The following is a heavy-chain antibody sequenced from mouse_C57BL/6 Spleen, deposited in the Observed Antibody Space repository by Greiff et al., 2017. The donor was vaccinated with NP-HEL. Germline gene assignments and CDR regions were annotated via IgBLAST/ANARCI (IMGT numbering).Heavy chain of an antibody. J-gene: IGHJ3*01. CDR1: GFTFSSYA. Sequence: EVQRVESGGGLVKPGGSLKLSCAASGFTFSSYAMSWVRQTPEKRLEWVATISDGGSYTYYPDNVKGRFTISRDNAKNNLYLQMSHLKSEDTAMYYCARDGQLRLAWFAYWGQGTLVTVSA. V-gene: IGHV5-4*01. D-gene: IGHD3-2*02. CDR2: ISDGGSYT. CDR3: ARDGQLRLAWFAY.